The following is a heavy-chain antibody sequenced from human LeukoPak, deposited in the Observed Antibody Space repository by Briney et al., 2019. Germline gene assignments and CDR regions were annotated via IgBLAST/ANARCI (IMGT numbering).Heavy chain of an antibody. J-gene: IGHJ6*03. CDR1: GGSISSYY. Sequence: PSETLSLTCTVSGGSISSYYWSWIRQPPGKGLEWIGYIYYSGSTNYNPSLKSRVTISVDTSKNQFSLKLSSVTAADTAVYYCARLRIAAAGFYYYMDVWGKGTTVTISS. CDR2: IYYSGST. CDR3: ARLRIAAAGFYYYMDV. D-gene: IGHD6-13*01. V-gene: IGHV4-59*12.